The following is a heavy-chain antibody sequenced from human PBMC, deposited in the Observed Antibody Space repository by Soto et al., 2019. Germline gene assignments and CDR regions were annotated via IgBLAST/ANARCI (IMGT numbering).Heavy chain of an antibody. J-gene: IGHJ3*02. CDR1: GFTFSNYA. CDR3: AKVIFGVVNEAFDK. V-gene: IGHV3-23*01. CDR2: LTGSGVTT. Sequence: EVQLLASGGGLVQPWGSLRLSCAASGFTFSNYAMGWVRQAPEKGLEWVSSLTGSGVTTYYADSVKGRFTISRDNSQNTLFLQMNSLRAEDTAIYYCAKVIFGVVNEAFDKWGQGTRVTVSS. D-gene: IGHD3-3*02.